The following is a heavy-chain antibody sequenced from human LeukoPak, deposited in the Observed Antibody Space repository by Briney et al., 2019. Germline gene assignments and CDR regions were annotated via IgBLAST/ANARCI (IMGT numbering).Heavy chain of an antibody. CDR3: ARQRFLEWYFDY. J-gene: IGHJ4*02. Sequence: SETLSLTCTVSGGSIRSYYWSWIRQPPGKGLEWIGYIYCSGSTNYNPSLKSRVTISVDTSKNQFSLKLSSVTAADTAVYYCARQRFLEWYFDYWGQGILVTVSS. CDR2: IYCSGST. CDR1: GGSIRSYY. D-gene: IGHD3-3*01. V-gene: IGHV4-59*08.